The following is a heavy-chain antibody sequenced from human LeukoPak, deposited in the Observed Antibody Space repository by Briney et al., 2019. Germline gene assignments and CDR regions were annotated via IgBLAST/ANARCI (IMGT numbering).Heavy chain of an antibody. Sequence: PGGSLRLSCAASGFTFSSYWMSWVRQAPGKGLEWVANIKQDGSEKYYVDSVKGRFTISRDNAKNSLYLQMNSLRAEDTAVYYCARHSIGWYSSGWYGYYFDYWGQGTLVTVSS. CDR1: GFTFSSYW. CDR3: ARHSIGWYSSGWYGYYFDY. D-gene: IGHD6-19*01. V-gene: IGHV3-7*01. CDR2: IKQDGSEK. J-gene: IGHJ4*02.